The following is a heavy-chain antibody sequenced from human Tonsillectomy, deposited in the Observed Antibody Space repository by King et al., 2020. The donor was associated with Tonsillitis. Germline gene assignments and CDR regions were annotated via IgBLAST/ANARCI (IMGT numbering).Heavy chain of an antibody. CDR2: IKTKTDGGTT. D-gene: IGHD3-9*01. CDR1: GFTFSNAW. CDR3: AGYDISDLGDYGMDV. Sequence: VQLVESGGGLVKPGGSLRLSCAASGFTFSNAWMSWVRQAPGKGLEWVGRIKTKTDGGTTDYAAPVKGRFTISRDDSKNTLYLQMNSLKTEDTAVYFCAGYDISDLGDYGMDVWGQGTTVTVSS. V-gene: IGHV3-15*01. J-gene: IGHJ6*02.